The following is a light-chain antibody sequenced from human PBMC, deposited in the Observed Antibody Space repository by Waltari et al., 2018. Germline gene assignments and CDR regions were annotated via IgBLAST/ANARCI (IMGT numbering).Light chain of an antibody. CDR2: WAS. J-gene: IGKJ4*01. Sequence: DIVMTQSPDSLAVSLGERATINCKSSQNVLFTSNDKNYLDWYQQKAGQPPKLLIYWASTRKSGVPDRFSGSGSGTDFTLTISSLQAEDVAVYYCQQYYNPPLTFGGGTKVEIK. V-gene: IGKV4-1*01. CDR3: QQYYNPPLT. CDR1: QNVLFTSNDKNY.